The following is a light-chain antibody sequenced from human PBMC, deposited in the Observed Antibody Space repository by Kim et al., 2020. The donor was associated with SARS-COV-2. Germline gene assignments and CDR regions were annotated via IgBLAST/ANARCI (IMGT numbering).Light chain of an antibody. CDR1: QRFGNS. CDR3: HQYTWSLFT. J-gene: IGKJ2*01. CDR2: GAY. Sequence: SVSAGERVTLPCRSSQRFGNSLAWDKQRPSQPPRLLFYGAYSRAPGSAARFNGSGSGTEFNLTINDLRSEDCAVHFCHQYTWSLFTFGQGTKLEI. V-gene: IGKV3-15*01.